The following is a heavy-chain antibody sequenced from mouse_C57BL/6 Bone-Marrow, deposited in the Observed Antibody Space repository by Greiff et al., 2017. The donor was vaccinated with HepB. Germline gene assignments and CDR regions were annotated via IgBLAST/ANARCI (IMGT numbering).Heavy chain of an antibody. Sequence: QVQLQQSGPELARPWASVKISCQAFYTFSRRVHFAIRDTNYWMQWVKQRPGQGLEWSGAIYPGKGDTRYNQKFKGKATLTAGRSASTAYMQLSSLASEDSAVYYCANDLFDVWGTGTTVTVSS. J-gene: IGHJ1*03. CDR1: YTFSRRVH. CDR2: GQGLEWSG. CDR3: SEDSAVYYCANDLFDV. V-gene: IGHV1-87*01.